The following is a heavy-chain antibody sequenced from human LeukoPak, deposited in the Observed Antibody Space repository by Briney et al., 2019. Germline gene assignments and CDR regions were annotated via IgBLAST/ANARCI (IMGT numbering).Heavy chain of an antibody. Sequence: GRSLRLSCAASGFTFSSYGMHWVRQAPGKGLEWVAVISYDGSNKYYADSVKGRFTISRDNSKNTLYLQMNSLRAEDTAVYYCAKDRARWGSDYVWGSNQSWGQGTLVTVSS. V-gene: IGHV3-30*18. D-gene: IGHD3-16*02. J-gene: IGHJ4*02. CDR3: AKDRARWGSDYVWGSNQS. CDR1: GFTFSSYG. CDR2: ISYDGSNK.